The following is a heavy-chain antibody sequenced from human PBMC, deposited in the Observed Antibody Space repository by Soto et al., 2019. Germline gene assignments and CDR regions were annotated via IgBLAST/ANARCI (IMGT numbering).Heavy chain of an antibody. CDR3: ARGYQGNYYGMDV. J-gene: IGHJ6*02. CDR2: IYYSGST. D-gene: IGHD3-16*02. Sequence: SETLSLTCTVSGGSISSGGYYWSWIRQHPGKGLEWIGYIYYSGSTYYSPSLKSRVTISVDTSKNQFSLKLSSVTAADTAVYYCARGYQGNYYGMDVWGQGTTVTVSS. V-gene: IGHV4-31*03. CDR1: GGSISSGGYY.